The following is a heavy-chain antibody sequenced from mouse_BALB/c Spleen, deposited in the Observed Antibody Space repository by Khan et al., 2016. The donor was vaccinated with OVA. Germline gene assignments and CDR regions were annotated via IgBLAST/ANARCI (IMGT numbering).Heavy chain of an antibody. V-gene: IGHV5-6-5*01. CDR1: GFTFSNYG. Sequence: EVELVESGGGLVKPGGSLKVSCAASGFTFSNYGMSWVRQTPEKRLEWVASISSGGNTYYPDNAKGRVTISRENSRNILYLQMSSLRSEDTAMYYCARDYWFVYWGQGTLVTVSA. CDR3: ARDYWFVY. CDR2: ISSGGNT. J-gene: IGHJ3*01.